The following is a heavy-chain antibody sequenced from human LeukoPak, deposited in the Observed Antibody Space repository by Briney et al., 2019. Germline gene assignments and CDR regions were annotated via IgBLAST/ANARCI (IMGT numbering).Heavy chain of an antibody. CDR3: ARIRDGYNDAYDI. CDR2: IIPIFGTA. D-gene: IGHD5-24*01. Sequence: SVKVSCKASGGTFSSYAISWVRQAPGQGLEWMGGIIPIFGTANYAQKFQGRVTITADESTSTAYMELSSLRSEDTAIYYCARIRDGYNDAYDIWGQGTVVTVSS. J-gene: IGHJ3*02. V-gene: IGHV1-69*13. CDR1: GGTFSSYA.